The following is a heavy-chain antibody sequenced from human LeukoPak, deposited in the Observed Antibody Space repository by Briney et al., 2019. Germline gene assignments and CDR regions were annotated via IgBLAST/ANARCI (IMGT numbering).Heavy chain of an antibody. V-gene: IGHV4-39*01. D-gene: IGHD2-2*01. CDR3: ATDPAYYYYYGMDV. Sequence: PSETLSLTCTVSGGSISSSSYYWGWIRQPPGKGLEWIGSIYYSGSTYYNPSLKSRVTISVDTSKNQFSLKLSSVTAADTAVYYCATDPAYYYYYGMDVWGQGTTVTVSS. CDR1: GGSISSSSYY. J-gene: IGHJ6*02. CDR2: IYYSGST.